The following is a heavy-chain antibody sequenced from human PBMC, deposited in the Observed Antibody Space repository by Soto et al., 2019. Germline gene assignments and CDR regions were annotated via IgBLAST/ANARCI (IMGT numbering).Heavy chain of an antibody. D-gene: IGHD4-17*01. V-gene: IGHV4-31*03. Sequence: QVQLQESGPGLVKPSQTLSLTCTVSGGSISSGGYYWSWIRQHPGKGLEWIGYIYYSGSTYYNPSLKSRVTISVDTSKNQFSLKLSSVTAADTAVYYCARDRGGYGDYGYYGMDVWGQGTTVTVSS. CDR3: ARDRGGYGDYGYYGMDV. CDR1: GGSISSGGYY. CDR2: IYYSGST. J-gene: IGHJ6*02.